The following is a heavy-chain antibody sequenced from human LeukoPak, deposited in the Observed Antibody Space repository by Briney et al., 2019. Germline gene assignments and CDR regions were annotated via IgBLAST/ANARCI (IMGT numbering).Heavy chain of an antibody. Sequence: SETLSLTCTVSGGSISSGDYYWSWIRQPPGKGLEWIGYIYYSGSTYYNPSLKSRVTISVDTSKNQFSLKPSSVTAADTAVYNCAREVLGVVQYQPPKVGNNAFDIWGQGTMVTVSS. D-gene: IGHD2-2*01. V-gene: IGHV4-30-4*08. CDR1: GGSISSGDYY. CDR2: IYYSGST. CDR3: AREVLGVVQYQPPKVGNNAFDI. J-gene: IGHJ3*02.